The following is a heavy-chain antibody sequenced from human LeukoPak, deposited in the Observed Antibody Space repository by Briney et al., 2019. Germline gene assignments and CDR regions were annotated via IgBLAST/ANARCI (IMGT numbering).Heavy chain of an antibody. CDR2: ISHDGSNK. V-gene: IGHV3-30*18. D-gene: IGHD6-13*01. CDR3: AKQQVARYYGMDV. Sequence: GRSLRLSCAASEFTFSAYGMHWVRQAPGKGLEWVAVISHDGSNKYYADSVKGRFTISRDNSKNTLYLQMNSLRSEDTAMYYCAKQQVARYYGMDVSGQGTTVTVSS. CDR1: EFTFSAYG. J-gene: IGHJ6*02.